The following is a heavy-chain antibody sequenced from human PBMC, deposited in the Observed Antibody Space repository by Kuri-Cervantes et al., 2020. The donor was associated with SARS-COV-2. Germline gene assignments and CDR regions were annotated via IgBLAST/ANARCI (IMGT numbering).Heavy chain of an antibody. CDR3: AKGWNSLDP. CDR2: ISGSGRGT. J-gene: IGHJ5*02. Sequence: GESLKISCAASGFTFSSNAMTWVRQAPGKGLEWVSGISGSGRGTYYADSVKGRFTISRDNSKNTLHLQVNSLRAEDTAVYYCAKGWNSLDPWGQGTLVTVSS. V-gene: IGHV3-23*01. D-gene: IGHD1-1*01. CDR1: GFTFSSNA.